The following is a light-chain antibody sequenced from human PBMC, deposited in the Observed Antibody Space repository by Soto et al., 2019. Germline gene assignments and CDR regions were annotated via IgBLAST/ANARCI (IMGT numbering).Light chain of an antibody. CDR2: KGT. Sequence: QAVVAQPASVSGSPGQSITISCTGTSSDIGAYRSVSWYQQHPHKAPQVIIYKGTQRPSGVSNRFSGSTSGNAASLTISGLQAVDEADYFCCSSAPESTYVCGTGTKLTVL. CDR3: CSSAPESTYV. CDR1: SSDIGAYRS. J-gene: IGLJ1*01. V-gene: IGLV2-23*01.